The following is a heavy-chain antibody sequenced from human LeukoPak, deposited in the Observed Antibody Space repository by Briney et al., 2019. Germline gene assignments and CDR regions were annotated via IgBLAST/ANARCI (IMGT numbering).Heavy chain of an antibody. J-gene: IGHJ4*02. CDR1: GFSLSSYG. D-gene: IGHD3-22*01. V-gene: IGHV3-48*04. CDR3: ARGRIVAGVRY. CDR2: FSSSTTII. Sequence: PGGSLRLSCAASGFSLSSYGMNWVRQAPGKGLEWVPYFSSSTTIIYYADSVKGRFTISRDNAKNSLYLQMNSLRADDTAVYYCARGRIVAGVRYWGQGTLVTVSS.